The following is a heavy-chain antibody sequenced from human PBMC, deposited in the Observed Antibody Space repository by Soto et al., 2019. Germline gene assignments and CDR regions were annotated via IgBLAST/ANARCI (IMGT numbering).Heavy chain of an antibody. CDR3: VRDGTKTLRDWFDP. Sequence: SETLSLTCTVSGASISGFYWSWIRRSAGKGLEWIGRIYATGTTGYNPSLKSRVMMSVDTSKKQFSLKLRSVTAADTAVYYCVRDGTKTLRDWFDPWGQGISVTVSS. CDR1: GASISGFY. J-gene: IGHJ5*02. D-gene: IGHD1-26*01. V-gene: IGHV4-4*07. CDR2: IYATGTT.